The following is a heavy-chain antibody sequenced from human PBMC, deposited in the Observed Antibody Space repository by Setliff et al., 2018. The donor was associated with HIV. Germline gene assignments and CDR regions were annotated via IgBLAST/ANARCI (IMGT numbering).Heavy chain of an antibody. J-gene: IGHJ4*02. V-gene: IGHV4-30-4*08. CDR2: SYYSGSA. Sequence: PSETLSLTCTVSDGYISDGGYYWTWIRQPPGKGLEWIGHSYYSGSAHYNASLKSRVTMSVDMSNNQFSLKLRSVTAADTAVYYCARWTYYHASGSYRGKFDYWGQGTLVTVSS. CDR3: ARWTYYHASGSYRGKFDY. CDR1: DGYISDGGYY. D-gene: IGHD3-10*01.